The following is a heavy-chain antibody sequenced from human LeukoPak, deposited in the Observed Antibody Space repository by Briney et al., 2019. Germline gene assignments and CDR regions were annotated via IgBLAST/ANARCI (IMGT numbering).Heavy chain of an antibody. CDR2: VIPIFGTA. D-gene: IGHD6-6*01. V-gene: IGHV1-69*13. Sequence: ASVKVSCNASGGTFSSYAISWVRQAPGQGLEWMGGVIPIFGTANYAQKFQGRITITADESTSTAYMELSGLRSEDTAVYYCARGPVVRRQLVRAFDIWGQGIMVTVSS. J-gene: IGHJ3*02. CDR3: ARGPVVRRQLVRAFDI. CDR1: GGTFSSYA.